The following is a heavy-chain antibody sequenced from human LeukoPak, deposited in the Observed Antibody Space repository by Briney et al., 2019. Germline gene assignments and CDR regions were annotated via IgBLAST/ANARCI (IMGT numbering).Heavy chain of an antibody. D-gene: IGHD5-12*01. J-gene: IGHJ6*02. CDR1: GDSVSSNSAA. CDR3: ARATALVDNYAMDV. CDR2: TYYRSKWYN. Sequence: SQTPSLTCAISGDSVSSNSAAWNWIRQSPSRGLEWLGRTYYRSKWYNDYAVSVKSRITITPDTSKNQLSLQLNSVTPEDTAVYYCARATALVDNYAMDVWGQGTTVTVSS. V-gene: IGHV6-1*01.